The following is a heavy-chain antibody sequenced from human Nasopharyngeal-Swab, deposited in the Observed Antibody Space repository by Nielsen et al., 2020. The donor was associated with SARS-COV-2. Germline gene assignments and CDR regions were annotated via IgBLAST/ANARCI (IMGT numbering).Heavy chain of an antibody. V-gene: IGHV4-39*01. Sequence: SETLSLTCTVSGGSISSSSYYWGWIRQPPGKGLDWFGSIYYSGSTYYNPSLKSRVTISVDTSKNQFSLKLSSVTAADTAVYYCASAVWYFDLWGRGTLVTVSS. CDR2: IYYSGST. CDR1: GGSISSSSYY. J-gene: IGHJ2*01. CDR3: ASAVWYFDL.